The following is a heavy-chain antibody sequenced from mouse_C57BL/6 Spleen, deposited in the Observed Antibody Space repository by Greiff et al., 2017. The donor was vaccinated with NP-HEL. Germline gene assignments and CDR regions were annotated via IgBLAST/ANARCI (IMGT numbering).Heavy chain of an antibody. CDR1: GFNIKDDY. J-gene: IGHJ3*01. D-gene: IGHD1-3*01. Sequence: EVKLQESGAELVRPGASVKLSCTASGFNIKDDYMHWVKQRPEQGLEWIGWIDPENGDTEYASKFQGKATITADTSSNTAYLQLSSLTSEDTAVYYCTTEGGELPFAYWGQGTLVTVSA. CDR3: TTEGGELPFAY. V-gene: IGHV14-4*01. CDR2: IDPENGDT.